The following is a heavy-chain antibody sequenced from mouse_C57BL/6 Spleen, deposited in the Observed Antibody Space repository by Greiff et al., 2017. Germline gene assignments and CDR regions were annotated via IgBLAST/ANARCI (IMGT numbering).Heavy chain of an antibody. CDR3: ARRGGNYVYAMDY. J-gene: IGHJ4*01. Sequence: QVQLKQPGAELVKPGASVKLSCKASGYTFTSYWMHWVKQRPGQGLEWIGMIHPNSGSTNYNEKFKSKATLTVDKSSSTAYMQLSSLTSEDSAVYYCARRGGNYVYAMDYWGQGTSVTVSS. D-gene: IGHD2-1*01. V-gene: IGHV1-64*01. CDR2: IHPNSGST. CDR1: GYTFTSYW.